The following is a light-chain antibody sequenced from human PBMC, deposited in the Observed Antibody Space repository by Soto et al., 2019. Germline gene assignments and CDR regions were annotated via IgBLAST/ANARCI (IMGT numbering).Light chain of an antibody. V-gene: IGLV2-14*01. CDR1: ISDIGGYNF. Sequence: QSVLTQPASVSGSPGQSITISCTGTISDIGGYNFISWYQHHPGKAPKLVIYDVNNRPSGISYRFSGSKSGNTASLTISGLQAEDEADYYCASYTRTTTLAFGCGTKVTVL. CDR3: ASYTRTTTLA. CDR2: DVN. J-gene: IGLJ6*01.